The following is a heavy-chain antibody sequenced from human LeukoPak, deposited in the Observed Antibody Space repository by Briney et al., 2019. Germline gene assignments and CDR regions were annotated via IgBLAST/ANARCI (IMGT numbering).Heavy chain of an antibody. CDR1: GYTFTDYG. J-gene: IGHJ5*02. V-gene: IGHV1-18*01. CDR3: AADVWAAAGT. Sequence: GASVKVSCKASGYTFTDYGFSWVRQAPGQGLEWMGWISAFNGNTNYAQKLQGRVTMTTDTSTSTVYMELRSLRSDDTAVYYCAADVWAAAGTWGQGTLVTVSS. CDR2: ISAFNGNT. D-gene: IGHD6-13*01.